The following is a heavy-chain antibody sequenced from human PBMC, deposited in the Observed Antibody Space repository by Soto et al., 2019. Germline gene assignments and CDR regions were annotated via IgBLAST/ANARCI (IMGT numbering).Heavy chain of an antibody. D-gene: IGHD3-9*01. J-gene: IGHJ6*01. CDR3: ARDDWAYHHQYGLDV. V-gene: IGHV3-33*01. CDR2: IWYDGSNK. Sequence: WESXRLSCSSSVFTFSIYCMRLFRHAPGKGLEFVAVIWYDGSNKYYADSVNGRFTISRDNSKNTLYLQMNSLRAEDTAVYYCARDDWAYHHQYGLDVWGQGTTVTVYS. CDR1: VFTFSIYC.